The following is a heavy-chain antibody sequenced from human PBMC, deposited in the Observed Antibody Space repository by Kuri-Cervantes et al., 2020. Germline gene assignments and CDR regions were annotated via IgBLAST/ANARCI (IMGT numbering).Heavy chain of an antibody. Sequence: GESLKSSCAASGFTFSSYSMNWVRQAPGKGLEWVSSISSSSSYIYYADSVKGRFTISRDNAKNSLYLQMNSLRAEDTALYYCAKDQNHKYSSGRNDAFDIWGQGTMVTVSS. CDR3: AKDQNHKYSSGRNDAFDI. J-gene: IGHJ3*02. CDR1: GFTFSSYS. V-gene: IGHV3-21*04. D-gene: IGHD6-19*01. CDR2: ISSSSSYI.